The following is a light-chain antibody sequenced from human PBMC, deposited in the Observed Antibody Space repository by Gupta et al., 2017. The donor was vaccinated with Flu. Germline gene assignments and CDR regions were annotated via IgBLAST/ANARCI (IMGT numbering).Light chain of an antibody. CDR2: AAS. Sequence: PSSLSASVGDRVTITCRTSQSISKYLNWYQQRPGQAPTPLIYAASKVQSGVPSRYSGSGSRTXFTLTIXRRQLEDFATYHCHQTYFSRFTFGXGT. J-gene: IGKJ1*01. CDR3: HQTYFSRFT. V-gene: IGKV1-39*01. CDR1: QSISKY.